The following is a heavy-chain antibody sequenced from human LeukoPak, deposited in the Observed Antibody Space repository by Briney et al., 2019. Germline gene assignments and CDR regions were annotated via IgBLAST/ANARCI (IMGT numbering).Heavy chain of an antibody. J-gene: IGHJ4*02. CDR1: GFTFSSYG. CDR3: AKAQGGSSWPYFDY. Sequence: PGGSLRLSCAASGFTFSSYGMHWVRQDPGKGLEWVAVISYDGSNKYYADSVKGRFTISRDNSKNTLYLQMNSLRAEDTAVYYCAKAQGGSSWPYFDYWGQGTLVTVSS. V-gene: IGHV3-30*18. CDR2: ISYDGSNK. D-gene: IGHD6-13*01.